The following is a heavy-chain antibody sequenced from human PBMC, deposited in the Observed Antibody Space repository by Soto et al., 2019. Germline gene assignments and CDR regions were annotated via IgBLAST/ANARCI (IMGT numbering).Heavy chain of an antibody. D-gene: IGHD3-16*01. Sequence: GGSLRLSCAVSGFTFDDNAMHWVRQAPEKGLEWVSGINWKSDIGYADSVKGRFTISRDNAENSLYLQMNSLRAEDTALYYCAISQDRGGRTTFIYWGQGALVTVSS. CDR1: GFTFDDNA. CDR2: INWKSDI. V-gene: IGHV3-9*01. CDR3: AISQDRGGRTTFIY. J-gene: IGHJ4*02.